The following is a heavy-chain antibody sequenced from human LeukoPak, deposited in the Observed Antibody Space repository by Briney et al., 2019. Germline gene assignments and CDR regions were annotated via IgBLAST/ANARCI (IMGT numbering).Heavy chain of an antibody. D-gene: IGHD6-13*01. V-gene: IGHV3-11*01. CDR1: GFTFSDYY. J-gene: IGHJ5*02. CDR3: AKDQKRGIVPAGSLYNWFDP. CDR2: ITSSGSSI. Sequence: SGGSLRLSCTASGFTFSDYYMSWIRQAPGKGLEWVSYITSSGSSIYYADSVKGRFTISRDNAKNSLYLQMNSLRAEDAAFYYCAKDQKRGIVPAGSLYNWFDPWGQGTLVTVSS.